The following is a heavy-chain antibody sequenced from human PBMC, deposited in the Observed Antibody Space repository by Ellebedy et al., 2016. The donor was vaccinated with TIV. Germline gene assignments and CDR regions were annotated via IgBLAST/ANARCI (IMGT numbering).Heavy chain of an antibody. CDR2: ISGDGGTT. CDR3: AKDSASGGPDY. Sequence: PGGFLRLSCAASGFNFDDYVMHWFRQAQGKGLAWVSLISGDGGTTSYTDSVKGRFTISRDNSKNSLYLQMSSLRAEDTAFYYCAKDSASGGPDYWGQGTLVTVSS. V-gene: IGHV3-43*02. CDR1: GFNFDDYV. J-gene: IGHJ4*02. D-gene: IGHD6-19*01.